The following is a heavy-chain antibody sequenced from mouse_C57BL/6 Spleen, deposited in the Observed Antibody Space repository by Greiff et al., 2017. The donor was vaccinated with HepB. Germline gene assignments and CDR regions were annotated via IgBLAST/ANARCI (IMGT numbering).Heavy chain of an antibody. CDR3: ARSGGSRDY. D-gene: IGHD1-1*01. V-gene: IGHV1-81*01. CDR2: IYPRSGNT. J-gene: IGHJ2*01. Sequence: VKLMESGAELARPGASVKLSCKASGYTFTSYGISWVKQRTGQGLEWIGEIYPRSGNTYYNEKFKGKATLTADKSSSTAYMELRSLTSEDSAVYFCARSGGSRDYWGQGTTLTVSS. CDR1: GYTFTSYG.